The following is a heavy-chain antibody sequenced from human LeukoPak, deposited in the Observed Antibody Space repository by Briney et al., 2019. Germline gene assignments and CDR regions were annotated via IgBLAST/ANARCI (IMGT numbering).Heavy chain of an antibody. Sequence: SETLSLTCTVSGGSISSSSYYWGWIRQPPGKGLEWIGSIYNSGSTYYNPSLKSRVTISVDTSKNQFSLKLSSVTAADTAVYYCARHDGIPAPHDYWGRGTLVTVSS. CDR2: IYNSGST. CDR1: GGSISSSSYY. V-gene: IGHV4-39*01. D-gene: IGHD2-2*01. CDR3: ARHDGIPAPHDY. J-gene: IGHJ4*02.